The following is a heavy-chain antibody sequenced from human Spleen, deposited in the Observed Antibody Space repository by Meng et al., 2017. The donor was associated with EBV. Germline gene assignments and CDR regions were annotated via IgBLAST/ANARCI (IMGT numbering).Heavy chain of an antibody. D-gene: IGHD2-2*01. CDR3: ARIPAWFNP. CDR1: GFIFSDYY. Sequence: QVQGVEAGVGLFKPGGSLRLSCAASGFIFSDYYMSWIRQAPGKGLEWVSYISSSGSIIYYADSVKGRFTISRDNSKNSLYLQMNSLRADDTAVYYCARIPAWFNPWGQGTLVTVSS. CDR2: ISSSGSII. J-gene: IGHJ5*02. V-gene: IGHV3-11*01.